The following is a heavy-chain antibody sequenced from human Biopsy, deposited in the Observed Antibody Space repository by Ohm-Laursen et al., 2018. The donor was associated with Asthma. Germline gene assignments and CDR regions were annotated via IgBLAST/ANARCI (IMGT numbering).Heavy chain of an antibody. V-gene: IGHV1-24*01. CDR2: HDHEEGGT. CDR1: GYSLTNLS. CDR3: ASDFPKDYVRYNFQF. J-gene: IGHJ4*02. Sequence: ASVKVSCKISGYSLTNLSMHWVRQAPGQGLEWMGGHDHEEGGTVNARRLQGRVTMTEDTSTDTAYMELSSLSSDDTAVYYCASDFPKDYVRYNFQFWGQGTLVTVSS. D-gene: IGHD4-17*01.